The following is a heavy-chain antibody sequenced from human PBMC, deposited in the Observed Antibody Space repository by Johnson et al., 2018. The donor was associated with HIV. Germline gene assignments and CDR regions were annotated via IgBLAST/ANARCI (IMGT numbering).Heavy chain of an antibody. CDR1: GFTFSSYA. D-gene: IGHD3-16*01. CDR2: ISYDGSNK. J-gene: IGHJ3*02. CDR3: AKGSPGGVVAHDAFDI. V-gene: IGHV3-30*04. Sequence: VQVVESGGGVVQPGRSLRLSCAASGFTFSSYAMHWVRQAPGKGLEWVAVISYDGSNKYYADSVKGRFTISRDNSKNTLYLQMNSLRAEDTAVYYCAKGSPGGVVAHDAFDIWGQGTMVTVSS.